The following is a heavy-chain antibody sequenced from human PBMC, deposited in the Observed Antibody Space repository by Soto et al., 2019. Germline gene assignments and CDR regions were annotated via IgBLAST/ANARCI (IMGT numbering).Heavy chain of an antibody. CDR1: GYNFMPYG. D-gene: IGHD3-10*01. V-gene: IGHV1-18*04. Sequence: ASVKVSCKASGYNFMPYGVNWVRQAPGQGLEWMGWISPWKGNTNYAQSFQGRVTMTTDTSTSTAYMELRSLTSDDTAVYYCARGLDPSGGYYTDYWGPGTLVTVSS. CDR2: ISPWKGNT. J-gene: IGHJ4*02. CDR3: ARGLDPSGGYYTDY.